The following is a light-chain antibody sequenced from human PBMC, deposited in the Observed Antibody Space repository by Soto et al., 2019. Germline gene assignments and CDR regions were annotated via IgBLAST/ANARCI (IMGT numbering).Light chain of an antibody. J-gene: IGKJ4*01. V-gene: IGKV1-33*01. CDR1: QDISNY. CDR3: QQYDNLPRALT. Sequence: DIQMTQSPSSLSASVGDRFTITCQSIQDISNYLNWYQQKPGKAPKLLIYDASNLETGVPSRFSGSGSGTDFTFTISSLQPEDIATYYCQQYDNLPRALTFGGGTKVDNK. CDR2: DAS.